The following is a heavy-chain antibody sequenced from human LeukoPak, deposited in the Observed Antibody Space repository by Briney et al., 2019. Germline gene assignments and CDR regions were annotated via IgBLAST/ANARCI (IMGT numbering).Heavy chain of an antibody. Sequence: PGGSLRLSCAASGFTLSSYSMDWVRQAPGEGLEWVSSISSSSSYIYYADSVKGRFTISRDNAKNSLYLQMNSLRGEDTAVYYCAREGRPGDWSLDLWGRGTLVTVSS. CDR2: ISSSSSYI. V-gene: IGHV3-21*01. J-gene: IGHJ2*01. CDR3: AREGRPGDWSLDL. CDR1: GFTLSSYS.